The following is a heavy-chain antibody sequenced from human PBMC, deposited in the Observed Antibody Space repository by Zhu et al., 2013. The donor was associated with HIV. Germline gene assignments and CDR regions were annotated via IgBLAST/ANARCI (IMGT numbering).Heavy chain of an antibody. Sequence: QVQLVESGGGVVQPGRSLRLSCAASGFTFSSYGMHWVRQAPGKGLEWVAVISYDGSNKYYADSVKGRFTISRDNSKNTLYLQMNSLRAEDTAVYYCAKDGASEQLGAFDIWGQGTMVTVSS. CDR3: AKDGASEQLGAFDI. J-gene: IGHJ3*02. CDR1: GFTFSSYG. V-gene: IGHV3-30*18. D-gene: IGHD6-13*01. CDR2: ISYDGSNK.